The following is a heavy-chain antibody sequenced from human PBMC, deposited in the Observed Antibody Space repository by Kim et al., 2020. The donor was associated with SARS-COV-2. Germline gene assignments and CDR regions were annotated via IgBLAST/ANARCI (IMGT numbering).Heavy chain of an antibody. J-gene: IGHJ5*02. V-gene: IGHV7-4-1*02. CDR2: INTNTGNP. D-gene: IGHD3-3*01. Sequence: ASVKVSCKASGYTFTSYAMNWVRQAPGQGLEWMGWINTNTGNPTYAQGFTGRFVFSFDTSVSTTYLQISSLKAEKTAVYYCARGLDPYDFWSGDCNWFDPWGQGTLVTVSS. CDR3: ARGLDPYDFWSGDCNWFDP. CDR1: GYTFTSYA.